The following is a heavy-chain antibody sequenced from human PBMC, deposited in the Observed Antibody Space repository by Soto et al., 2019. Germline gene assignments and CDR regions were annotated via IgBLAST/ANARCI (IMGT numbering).Heavy chain of an antibody. J-gene: IGHJ5*01. CDR1: GGSVSSGSYY. CDR2: IYYSGST. V-gene: IGHV4-61*01. Sequence: SETLSLTCTVSGGSVSSGSYYWSWIRQPPGKGLEWIGYIYYSGSTNYNPSLKSRVTISVDTSKNQFSLKLSSVTAADTAVYYCAGPYGSKIDSRAQRNPLTVSS. D-gene: IGHD2-2*01. CDR3: AGPYGSKIDS.